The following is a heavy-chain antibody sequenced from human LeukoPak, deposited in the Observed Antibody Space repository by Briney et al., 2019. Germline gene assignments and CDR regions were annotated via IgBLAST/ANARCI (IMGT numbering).Heavy chain of an antibody. CDR1: GDSVSSNSAA. V-gene: IGHV6-1*01. CDR3: ARDLSGDGSGSSFDY. Sequence: SQTLSLTCAISGDSVSSNSAAWNWIRQSPSRGLEWLGRTFCRSKYYKEYAVSVKSRITINPDTSKNQFSLQLNSVTPEDTAVYYCARDLSGDGSGSSFDYWGQGTLVTVSS. D-gene: IGHD3-10*01. J-gene: IGHJ4*02. CDR2: TFCRSKYYK.